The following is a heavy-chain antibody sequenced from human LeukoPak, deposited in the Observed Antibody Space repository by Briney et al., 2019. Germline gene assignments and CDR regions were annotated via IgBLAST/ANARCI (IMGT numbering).Heavy chain of an antibody. CDR3: ARDTARYSSGWPADFDI. Sequence: GGSLRLSCAASGFTFSSYAMSWVRQAPGKGLEWVSAISGSGGSTYYADSVKGRFTISRDNSKNTLYLQMNSLRAEDTAVYYCARDTARYSSGWPADFDIWGQGTMVTVSS. V-gene: IGHV3-23*01. CDR1: GFTFSSYA. CDR2: ISGSGGST. D-gene: IGHD6-19*01. J-gene: IGHJ3*02.